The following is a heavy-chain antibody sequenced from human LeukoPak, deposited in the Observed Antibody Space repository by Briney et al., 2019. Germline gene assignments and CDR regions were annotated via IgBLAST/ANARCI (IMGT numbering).Heavy chain of an antibody. V-gene: IGHV3-30*02. CDR1: GFTFSRYG. CDR3: AKEGIAADCDY. CDR2: MWYDGSNK. J-gene: IGHJ4*02. D-gene: IGHD6-13*01. Sequence: GGSLRLSCAASGFTFSRYGMHWVRQAPGKGLEWVAVMWYDGSNKYYADSVKGRFTISRDNSKNTLYLQMNSLRAEDTAVYYCAKEGIAADCDYWGQGTLVTVSS.